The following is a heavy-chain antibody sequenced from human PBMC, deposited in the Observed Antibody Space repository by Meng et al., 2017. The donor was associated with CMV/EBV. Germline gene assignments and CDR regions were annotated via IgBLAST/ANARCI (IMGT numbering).Heavy chain of an antibody. V-gene: IGHV1-2*02. J-gene: IGHJ3*02. Sequence: ASVKVSCKASGYTFTGHYLHWVRQAPGQGLEWMGWINPNSGGTYYAQKFQGRAIMTRDTSTRTAYMDLSRLRSDDTALYYCAREWRRRRYDGNYNVPYVFDIWGQGTMVTVSS. CDR1: GYTFTGHY. CDR3: AREWRRRRYDGNYNVPYVFDI. CDR2: INPNSGGT. D-gene: IGHD1-26*01.